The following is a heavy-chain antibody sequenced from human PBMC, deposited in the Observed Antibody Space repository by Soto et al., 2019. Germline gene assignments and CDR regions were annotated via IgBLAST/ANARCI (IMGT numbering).Heavy chain of an antibody. Sequence: PGESLKISCKGSGHSFTSYWIGWVRQMPGKGLEWMGIIYPGDSDTRYSPSFQGQVTISADKSISTAYLQWSSLKASDTAMYYCASHDYYDSSGHYYGMDVWGQGTTVTVSS. V-gene: IGHV5-51*01. CDR3: ASHDYYDSSGHYYGMDV. CDR1: GHSFTSYW. J-gene: IGHJ6*02. D-gene: IGHD3-22*01. CDR2: IYPGDSDT.